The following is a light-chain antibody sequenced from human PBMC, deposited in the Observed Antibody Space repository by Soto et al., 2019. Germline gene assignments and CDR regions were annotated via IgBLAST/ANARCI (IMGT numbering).Light chain of an antibody. CDR3: HQYDKAPQT. V-gene: IGKV3-20*01. CDR1: QYMTRTY. J-gene: IGKJ2*01. CDR2: AAS. Sequence: QSPGTLSLSPGERATLSCXASQYMTRTYIAWYQQKPGQAPRLLIYAASNRATGIPDKFSGSGSGTDYSLTITRLEPEDSAVYYCHQYDKAPQTFGQGTKVEIK.